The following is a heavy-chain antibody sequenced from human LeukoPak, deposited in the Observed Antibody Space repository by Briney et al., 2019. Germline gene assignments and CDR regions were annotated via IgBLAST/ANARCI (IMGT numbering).Heavy chain of an antibody. V-gene: IGHV1-24*01. CDR2: FDPEDGET. CDR3: ATGTVVVIAFDY. J-gene: IGHJ4*02. Sequence: ASVKVSCKVSGYTLTELSMHWVRQAPGKGLEWMGGFDPEDGETIYAQKFQGRVTMTEDTSTDTAYMELSSLRSEDTAVYYCATGTVVVIAFDYWGQGTLVTVSS. CDR1: GYTLTELS. D-gene: IGHD2-21*01.